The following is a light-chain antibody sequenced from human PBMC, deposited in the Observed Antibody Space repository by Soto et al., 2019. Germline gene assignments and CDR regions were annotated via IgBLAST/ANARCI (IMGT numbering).Light chain of an antibody. CDR1: SSNIGAGYD. Sequence: QSVLTQSPSVSGAPGQRVTISCTGSSSNIGAGYDVHWYQQLPGTAPKLLIYDNVNRPSGIPDRFSGSKSGASASLTITGLQAEDEADYYCQSYDSSLSGSLFGGGTKVTVL. J-gene: IGLJ2*01. CDR2: DNV. CDR3: QSYDSSLSGSL. V-gene: IGLV1-40*01.